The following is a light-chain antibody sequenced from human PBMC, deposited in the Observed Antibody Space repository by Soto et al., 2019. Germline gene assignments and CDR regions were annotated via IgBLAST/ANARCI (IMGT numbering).Light chain of an antibody. CDR1: NSDVGGYNY. J-gene: IGLJ2*01. CDR3: GTWDSSLSAGV. V-gene: IGLV2-11*01. Sequence: QSALTQPRSVSGSPGQSVTISCTGTNSDVGGYNYVSWYQQYPGKAPKLMISGVSARPSGVPDRFSGSKSGNTASLTISGLQAEDEADYYCGTWDSSLSAGVFGGGTKLTVL. CDR2: GVS.